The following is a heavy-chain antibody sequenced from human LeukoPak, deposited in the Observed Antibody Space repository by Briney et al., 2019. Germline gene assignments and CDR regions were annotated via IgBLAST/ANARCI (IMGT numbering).Heavy chain of an antibody. Sequence: KPSETLSLTCTVSGGSISSSSYYWGWIRHPPGNGLDWIGSIYYSGSTYYNPSLKSRVTISVDTSKNQFSLKLSSVTAADTAVYYCAREVRGVFPRSFDYWGQGTLVTVSS. V-gene: IGHV4-39*02. J-gene: IGHJ4*02. CDR1: GGSISSSSYY. CDR3: AREVRGVFPRSFDY. D-gene: IGHD3-10*01. CDR2: IYYSGST.